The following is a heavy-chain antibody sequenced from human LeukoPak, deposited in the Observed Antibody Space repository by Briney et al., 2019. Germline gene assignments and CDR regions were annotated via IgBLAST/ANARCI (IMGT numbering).Heavy chain of an antibody. CDR3: ARDPSGYSSSSRSWYYGMDV. Sequence: GASVKVSCKASGYTFTSYYMHWVRQAPGQGLEWMGGIIPIFGTANYAQKFQGRVTITADESTSTAYMELSSLRSEDTAVYYCARDPSGYSSSSRSWYYGMDVWGQGTTVTVSS. J-gene: IGHJ6*02. CDR1: GYTFTSYY. V-gene: IGHV1-69*13. CDR2: IIPIFGTA. D-gene: IGHD6-6*01.